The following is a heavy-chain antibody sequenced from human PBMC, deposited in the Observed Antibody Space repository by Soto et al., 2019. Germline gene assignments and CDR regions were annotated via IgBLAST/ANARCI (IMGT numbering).Heavy chain of an antibody. J-gene: IGHJ5*02. CDR2: ISAYNGNT. Sequence: QVQLVQSGAEVKKPGASVKVSCKASGYTFTSYGISWVRQAPGQGLEWMGWISAYNGNTHYAQTLQGRVTMTTDTSTSTAYMELRSLRSDDTAVYYCAREYSSSGVHVNWFDPWGQGTLVTVSS. V-gene: IGHV1-18*01. CDR3: AREYSSSGVHVNWFDP. D-gene: IGHD6-13*01. CDR1: GYTFTSYG.